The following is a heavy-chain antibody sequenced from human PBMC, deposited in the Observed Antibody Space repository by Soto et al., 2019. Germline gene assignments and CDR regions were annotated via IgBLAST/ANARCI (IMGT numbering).Heavy chain of an antibody. CDR1: GYTFTSYG. CDR3: ASHVDYCSGGSCPNY. V-gene: IGHV1-18*01. CDR2: SSADNGNT. D-gene: IGHD2-15*01. Sequence: QVQLVQSGAEVKKPGASVKVSCKASGYTFTSYGISWVRQAPGQGLEWMGWSSADNGNTNYAQKLQGRVTMTTDTSKSTDYMELRSLRSDDTAVYYCASHVDYCSGGSCPNYWGQGTLVTVSS. J-gene: IGHJ4*02.